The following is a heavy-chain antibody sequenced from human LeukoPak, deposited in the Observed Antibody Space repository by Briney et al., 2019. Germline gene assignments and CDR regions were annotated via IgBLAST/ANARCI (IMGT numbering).Heavy chain of an antibody. CDR3: ARGLSTYYYDSSGYYGY. J-gene: IGHJ4*02. CDR2: INPSGGST. Sequence: GASVKVSCKASGYTFTSYYMHWVRQAPGQGPEWMGIINPSGGSTSYAQKFQGRVTMTRDTSTSTVYMELSSLRSEDTAVYYCARGLSTYYYDSSGYYGYWGQGTLVTVSS. V-gene: IGHV1-46*01. CDR1: GYTFTSYY. D-gene: IGHD3-22*01.